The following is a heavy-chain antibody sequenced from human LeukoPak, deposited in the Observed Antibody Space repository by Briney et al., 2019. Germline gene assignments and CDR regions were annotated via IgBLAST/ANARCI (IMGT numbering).Heavy chain of an antibody. D-gene: IGHD2-15*01. CDR1: GFTFSSYA. Sequence: GGSLRLSCAASGFTFSSYAMSWVRQAPGKGLEWVSAISGSGGSTYYADSVKGRFTISRDNSKNTLYLQMNSLRAEDTAVYYCAKARTPAYCSGGSCYSDYWGQGTLVTVSS. V-gene: IGHV3-23*01. J-gene: IGHJ4*02. CDR3: AKARTPAYCSGGSCYSDY. CDR2: ISGSGGST.